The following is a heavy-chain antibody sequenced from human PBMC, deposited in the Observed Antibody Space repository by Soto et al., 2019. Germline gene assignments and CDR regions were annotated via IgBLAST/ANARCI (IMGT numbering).Heavy chain of an antibody. Sequence: ASVKVSCKASGYRFTGYGLHWVRQAPGQGLQWTGWIKPKSGATDYAQKFQGRVTMTREMTTNTAYLELSGLRSDDSADDTAVYYCAKSNYGGDDYFQYVLDVWGQGTTGTVSS. J-gene: IGHJ6*02. CDR1: GYRFTGYG. V-gene: IGHV1-2*02. CDR2: IKPKSGAT. D-gene: IGHD2-21*02. CDR3: VYYCAKSNYGGDDYFQYVLDV.